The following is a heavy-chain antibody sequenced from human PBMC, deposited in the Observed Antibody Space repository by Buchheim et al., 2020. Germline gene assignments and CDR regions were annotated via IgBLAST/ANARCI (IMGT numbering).Heavy chain of an antibody. Sequence: EVQLVESGGDLVQPGGSLRLSCAASGFTFSNYDMNWVRQAPGKGLEWISYISTRSNNIQYADSVRGRFTVSRDDARSSLYLQLNSLRAEDTAVYYCVLSTWWDWGQGAL. CDR1: GFTFSNYD. J-gene: IGHJ4*02. V-gene: IGHV3-48*01. CDR2: ISTRSNNI. CDR3: VLSTWWD. D-gene: IGHD6-13*01.